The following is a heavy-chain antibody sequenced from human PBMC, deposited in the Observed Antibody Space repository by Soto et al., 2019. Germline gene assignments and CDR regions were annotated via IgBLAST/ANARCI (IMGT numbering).Heavy chain of an antibody. Sequence: QVQLVESGGGVVQPGRSLRLSCAASGFTFSSYGMHWVCQAPGKGLEWVAVISYDGSNKYYADSVKGRFTISRDNSKNTLYLQMNSLRAEDTAVYYCAKSRVRYCSGGSCYYFDYWGQGTLVTVSS. J-gene: IGHJ4*02. V-gene: IGHV3-30*18. D-gene: IGHD2-15*01. CDR1: GFTFSSYG. CDR2: ISYDGSNK. CDR3: AKSRVRYCSGGSCYYFDY.